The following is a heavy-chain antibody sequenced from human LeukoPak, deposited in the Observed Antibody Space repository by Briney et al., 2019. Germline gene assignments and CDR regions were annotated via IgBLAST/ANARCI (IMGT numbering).Heavy chain of an antibody. J-gene: IGHJ4*02. CDR3: ASRSRGGSYIFDY. CDR1: GGTFSSYA. V-gene: IGHV1-69*04. Sequence: ASVKVSCKASGGTFSSYAINWVRQAPGQGLEWMGRIIPILGIANYAQKFQGRVTITADKSTSTAYMELSSLRSEDTAVYYCASRSRGGSYIFDYWGQGTLVTVSS. D-gene: IGHD1-26*01. CDR2: IIPILGIA.